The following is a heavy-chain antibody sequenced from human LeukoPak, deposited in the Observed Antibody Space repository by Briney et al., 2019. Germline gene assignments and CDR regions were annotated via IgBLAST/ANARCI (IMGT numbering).Heavy chain of an antibody. Sequence: GGSLRLSCAAARFTFSSYGMHWVRQAPGKGLEWVTFILYDASYTYYADSVKGRFTISRDNAKNSLYLQMNSLRAEDTAVYYCARDPAMVDYSGQGTLVTVSS. V-gene: IGHV3-30*02. D-gene: IGHD5-18*01. CDR2: ILYDASYT. J-gene: IGHJ4*02. CDR3: ARDPAMVDY. CDR1: RFTFSSYG.